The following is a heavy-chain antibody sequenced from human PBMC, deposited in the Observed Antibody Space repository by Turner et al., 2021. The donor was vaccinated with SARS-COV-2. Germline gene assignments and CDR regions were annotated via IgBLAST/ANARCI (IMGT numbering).Heavy chain of an antibody. CDR3: ARSSLRAMDV. V-gene: IGHV1-69*01. CDR2: IIPFCGPA. CDR1: GGTLINAA. J-gene: IGHJ6*02. D-gene: IGHD3-10*01. Sequence: QVQLVQSGAEVKQPGASVKVSCKASGGTLINAALIWVRQAPGQGLAWMGGIIPFCGPATYAQKFKGRVTITADVSSGTAYLALSSLRSEDTATYYCARSSLRAMDVWGQGTTVVVS.